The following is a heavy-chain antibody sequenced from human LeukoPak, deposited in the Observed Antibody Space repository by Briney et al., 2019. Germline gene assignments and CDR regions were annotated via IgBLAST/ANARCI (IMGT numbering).Heavy chain of an antibody. V-gene: IGHV4-34*01. CDR2: MNPSGGT. D-gene: IGHD3-22*01. J-gene: IGHJ6*03. CDR3: ARGRQDVTMIVVVMTAVSYYLDV. CDR1: GWSFSSYY. Sequence: SETLSLTCAAYGWSFSSYYWTWFRHPPGKGLGWIGEMNPSGGTNYNPSLKSRVTISVDTSKNQFSLKLSSVTAADTAVYYCARGRQDVTMIVVVMTAVSYYLDVWGKGTTVTVS.